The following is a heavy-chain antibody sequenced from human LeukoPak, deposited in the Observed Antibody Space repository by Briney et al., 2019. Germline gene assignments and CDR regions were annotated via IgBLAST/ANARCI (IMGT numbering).Heavy chain of an antibody. CDR1: GFTFSSYA. D-gene: IGHD5-18*01. J-gene: IGHJ4*02. Sequence: GGSLRLSCAASGFTFSSYAMSWVRQAPGKGLEWVSAISGSGGSTYYADSVKGRFTISRDNSKNTLYLQMNSLRAEDTAVYYCAKDHGDSYGRGAYFDYWGQGTLVTVSS. CDR3: AKDHGDSYGRGAYFDY. CDR2: ISGSGGST. V-gene: IGHV3-23*01.